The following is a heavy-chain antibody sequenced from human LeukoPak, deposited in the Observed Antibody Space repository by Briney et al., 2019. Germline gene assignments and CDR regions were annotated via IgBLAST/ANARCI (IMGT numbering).Heavy chain of an antibody. CDR1: GGTFSSYA. CDR2: IIPIFGTA. J-gene: IGHJ3*02. V-gene: IGHV1-69*05. CDR3: ARDSRFLEWLPNLDAFDI. D-gene: IGHD3-3*01. Sequence: SVKVSCKASGGTFSSYAISWVRQAPGQGLEWMGGIIPIFGTANYAQKFQGRVTITTDESTSTAYMELSSLRSEDTAVYYCARDSRFLEWLPNLDAFDIWGQGTMVTVSS.